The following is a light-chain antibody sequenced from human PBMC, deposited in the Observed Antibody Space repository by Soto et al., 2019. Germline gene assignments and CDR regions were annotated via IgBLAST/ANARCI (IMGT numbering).Light chain of an antibody. J-gene: IGKJ4*01. CDR3: QQYDSTPLT. Sequence: EIVLTQSPGTLSLSPGEGATLSCRASQSVSSSYLAWYQQKPGQAPMLLIYGASRRATGIPDRFSGSGSGTDFTLTISRREPEGFAVYYWQQYDSTPLTFGGGTKVEIK. V-gene: IGKV3-20*01. CDR2: GAS. CDR1: QSVSSSY.